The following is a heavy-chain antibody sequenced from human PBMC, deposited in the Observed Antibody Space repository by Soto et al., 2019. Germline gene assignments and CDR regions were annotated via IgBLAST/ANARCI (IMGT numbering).Heavy chain of an antibody. V-gene: IGHV3-23*01. CDR2: ISGSGDST. CDR3: AKGVPGIAVAGTGYFQH. D-gene: IGHD6-19*01. J-gene: IGHJ1*01. Sequence: PSETLSLTCTVSGGSISSSSYYWGWIRQPPGKGLEWVSGISGSGDSTYYADSVKGRFTISRDNSKNTLYLQMNSLRAEDTAVYYCAKGVPGIAVAGTGYFQHWGQGTLVTVSS. CDR1: GGSISSSSYY.